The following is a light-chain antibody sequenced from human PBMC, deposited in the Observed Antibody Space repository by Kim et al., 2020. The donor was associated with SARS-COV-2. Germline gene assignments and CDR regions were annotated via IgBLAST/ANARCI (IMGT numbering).Light chain of an antibody. CDR2: RNN. Sequence: GQRVTISCYGSSSNIGSNYVYWYQQLPGTAPKLLIYRNNQRPSGVPDRFSGSKSGTSASLAISGLRSEDEADYHCAAWDDSLSGVVFGGGTQLTVL. J-gene: IGLJ2*01. CDR1: SSNIGSNY. V-gene: IGLV1-47*01. CDR3: AAWDDSLSGVV.